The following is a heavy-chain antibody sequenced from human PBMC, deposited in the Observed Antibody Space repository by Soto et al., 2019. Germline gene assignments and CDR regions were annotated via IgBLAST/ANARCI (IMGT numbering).Heavy chain of an antibody. CDR1: GDSLRCQS. CDR3: ARASDDFWSGYFFYYYYGMDV. V-gene: IGHV4-34*01. J-gene: IGHJ6*02. CDR2: LDQSGGT. D-gene: IGHD3-3*01. Sequence: SETLSLTCAVVGDSLRCQSWNWIRQSPGKGLEWIGELDQSGGTNYNPSLKSRAIISVDTSKNQFSLKLSSVTAADTAVYYCARASDDFWSGYFFYYYYGMDVWGQGTTVTVSS.